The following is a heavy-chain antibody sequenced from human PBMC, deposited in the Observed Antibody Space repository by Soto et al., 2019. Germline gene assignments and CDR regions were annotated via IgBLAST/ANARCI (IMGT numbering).Heavy chain of an antibody. D-gene: IGHD3-22*01. CDR2: ISSSSYI. CDR3: ARGPYYYDSSGRTKFDY. V-gene: IGHV3-21*01. Sequence: GGSLRLSCAASGFTFSSYSMNWVRQAPGKGLEWVSSISSSSYIYYADSVKGRFTISRDNAKNSLYLQMNSPRAEDTAVYYCARGPYYYDSSGRTKFDYWGQGTLVTVSS. J-gene: IGHJ4*02. CDR1: GFTFSSYS.